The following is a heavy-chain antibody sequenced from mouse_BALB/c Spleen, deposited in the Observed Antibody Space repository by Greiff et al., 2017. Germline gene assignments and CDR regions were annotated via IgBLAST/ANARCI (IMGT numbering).Heavy chain of an antibody. CDR3: AKEAARATAWFAY. J-gene: IGHJ3*01. CDR2: ISDGGSYT. D-gene: IGHD3-1*01. CDR1: GFTFRDYY. V-gene: IGHV5-4*02. Sequence: EVKLVESGGGLVKPGGSLKLSCAASGFTFRDYYMYWVRQTPEKRLEWVATISDGGSYTYYPDSVKGRFTISRDNAKNNLYLQMSSLKSEDTAMYYCAKEAARATAWFAYWGQGTLVTVSA.